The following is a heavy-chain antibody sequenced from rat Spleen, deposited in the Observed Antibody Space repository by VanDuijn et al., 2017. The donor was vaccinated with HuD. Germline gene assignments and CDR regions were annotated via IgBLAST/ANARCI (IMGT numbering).Heavy chain of an antibody. CDR1: GFSLISYT. V-gene: IGHV2-15*01. Sequence: QVQLKESGPGLVQPSQTLSLTCTVSGFSLISYTVSWVRQPPGKGLEWMGGIWGDGSTNYNSALKSRLSISRDTSKSQVYLKMNNLQTEDTAMYFCARSDYSSPYYFDYWGQGVMVTVSS. D-gene: IGHD1-2*01. CDR3: ARSDYSSPYYFDY. J-gene: IGHJ2*01. CDR2: IWGDGST.